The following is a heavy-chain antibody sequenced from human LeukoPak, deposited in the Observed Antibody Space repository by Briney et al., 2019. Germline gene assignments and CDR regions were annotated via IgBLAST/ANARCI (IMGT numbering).Heavy chain of an antibody. Sequence: PWGSLRLSCAASGFTFSSYAMHWVRQAPGKGLEWVGRIKSKTDGGTTDYAAPVKGRFTISRDDSKNTLYLQMNSLKTEDTAVYYCTTDLGVEMTTIEWGQGTLVTVSS. CDR1: GFTFSSYA. CDR3: TTDLGVEMTTIE. V-gene: IGHV3-15*01. J-gene: IGHJ4*02. CDR2: IKSKTDGGTT. D-gene: IGHD5-24*01.